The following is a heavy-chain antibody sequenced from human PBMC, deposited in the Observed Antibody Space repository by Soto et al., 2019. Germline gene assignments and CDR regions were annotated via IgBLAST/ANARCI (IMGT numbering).Heavy chain of an antibody. D-gene: IGHD3-22*01. V-gene: IGHV3-23*01. CDR1: GFNFSNYG. CDR3: ARGLNYYDSSSPSSWFDS. CDR2: IGGSGTTT. Sequence: GGSLRLSCEVSGFNFSNYGMAWVRQAPGKGLEWVSGIGGSGTTTYYADSVKGRFTISRDNSKNTVFLQMNRLRAEDTAVYYCARGLNYYDSSSPSSWFDSWGQGTLVTVSS. J-gene: IGHJ5*01.